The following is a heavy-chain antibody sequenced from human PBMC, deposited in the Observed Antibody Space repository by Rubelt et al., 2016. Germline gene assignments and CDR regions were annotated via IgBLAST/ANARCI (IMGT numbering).Heavy chain of an antibody. V-gene: IGHV4-59*08. D-gene: IGHD1-26*01. J-gene: IGHJ4*02. CDR3: ARQLTGSYWVGDY. CDR1: GGSISSYY. Sequence: QVQLQESGPGLVKPSETLSLTCTVSGGSISSYYWSWIRQPPGKGLEWIGYIYSSGSTNYNPSLKSRVTISVDTSKNQFSLEVSSVTAADPAVYYCARQLTGSYWVGDYWGQGTLVTVSS. CDR2: IYSSGST.